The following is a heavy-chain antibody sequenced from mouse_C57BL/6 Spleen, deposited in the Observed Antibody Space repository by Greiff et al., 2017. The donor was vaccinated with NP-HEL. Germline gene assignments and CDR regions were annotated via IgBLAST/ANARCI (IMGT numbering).Heavy chain of an antibody. J-gene: IGHJ2*01. D-gene: IGHD2-14*01. V-gene: IGHV14-4*01. CDR3: TTGGGTDYFDY. Sequence: EVQLQQSGAELVRPGASVKLSCTASGFNIKDDYMHWVKQRPEQGLEWIGWIDPENGDTEYASKFQGKATITAATSSNTAYLQLSSLTSEDTAVYYCTTGGGTDYFDYWGQGTTLTVSS. CDR2: IDPENGDT. CDR1: GFNIKDDY.